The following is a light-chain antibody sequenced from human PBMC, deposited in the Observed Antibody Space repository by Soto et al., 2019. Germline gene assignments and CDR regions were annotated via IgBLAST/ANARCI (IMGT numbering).Light chain of an antibody. CDR2: DAS. V-gene: IGKV3D-11*01. CDR1: QGVSSY. Sequence: EIVLTQSPATLSLSPGERATLSCRASQGVSSYLAWYQQKPGQAPRLLIYDASNRATGIPARFSGSGPGTDFTLTISSLEPEDFAVYYCQQRSNCSITFGQGTRLEIK. J-gene: IGKJ5*01. CDR3: QQRSNCSIT.